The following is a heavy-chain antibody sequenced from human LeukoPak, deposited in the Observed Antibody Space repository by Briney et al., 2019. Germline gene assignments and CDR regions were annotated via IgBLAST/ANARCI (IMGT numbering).Heavy chain of an antibody. J-gene: IGHJ5*02. CDR2: ISYDGSNK. CDR3: AREKLRYNWFDP. D-gene: IGHD1-1*01. V-gene: IGHV3-30-3*01. CDR1: GFTFSSYA. Sequence: GGPLRLSCAASGFTFSSYAMHWVRQAPGKGLEWVAVISYDGSNKYYADSVKGRFTISRDNSKNTLYLQMNSLRAEDTAVYYCAREKLRYNWFDPWGQGTLVTVSS.